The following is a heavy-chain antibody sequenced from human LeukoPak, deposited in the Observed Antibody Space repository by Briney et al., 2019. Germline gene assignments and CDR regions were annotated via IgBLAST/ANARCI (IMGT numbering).Heavy chain of an antibody. V-gene: IGHV1-69*01. J-gene: IGHJ3*02. CDR2: IIPIFGTA. CDR1: GGTFSSYA. D-gene: IGHD3-16*01. CDR3: ASANDDYVSNGAFDI. Sequence: SVKVSCRASGGTFSSYAISWVRQAPGQGLEWMGGIIPIFGTANYAQKFQGRVTITADESTSTAYMELSSLRSEDTAVYYCASANDDYVSNGAFDIWGQGTMVTVSS.